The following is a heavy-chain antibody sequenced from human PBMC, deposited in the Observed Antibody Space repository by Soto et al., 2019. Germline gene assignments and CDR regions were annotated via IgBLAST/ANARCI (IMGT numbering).Heavy chain of an antibody. V-gene: IGHV3-7*01. Sequence: PGGSLRLSWAASGFTFSSYWMSWVRQAPGKGLEWVANIKQDGSEKYYVDSVKGRFTISRDNAKNSLYLQMNSLRAEDTAVYYCARDQVYDFWSGYSTKYYMDVWGKGTTVTVS. J-gene: IGHJ6*03. D-gene: IGHD3-3*01. CDR1: GFTFSSYW. CDR2: IKQDGSEK. CDR3: ARDQVYDFWSGYSTKYYMDV.